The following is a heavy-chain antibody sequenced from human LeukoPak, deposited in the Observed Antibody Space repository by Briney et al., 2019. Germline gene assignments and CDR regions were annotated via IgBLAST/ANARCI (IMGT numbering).Heavy chain of an antibody. CDR1: GFTFSSYA. CDR3: ARDSGAYCGGDCYSYFDY. D-gene: IGHD2-21*01. J-gene: IGHJ4*02. V-gene: IGHV3-30-3*01. CDR2: ISYDGSNK. Sequence: GGSLRLSCAASGFTFSSYAMSWVRQAPGKGLEWVAVISYDGSNKYYADSVKGRFTISRDNSKNTLYLQMNSLRAEDTAVYYCARDSGAYCGGDCYSYFDYWGQGTLVTVSS.